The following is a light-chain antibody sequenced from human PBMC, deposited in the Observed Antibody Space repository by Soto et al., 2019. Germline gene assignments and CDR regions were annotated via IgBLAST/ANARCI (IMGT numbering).Light chain of an antibody. V-gene: IGKV2-28*01. CDR3: MHPLQSWT. CDR2: LAS. Sequence: IVKTQSLFSLPVTHGEPASISFRSSEGLLHSNGYNYLDWYLQQPGQHPQLLIYLASNRASGVPDRFSGSGSGTYFTLKISRVEADYVGFYYCMHPLQSWTFGQGTKVDIK. J-gene: IGKJ1*01. CDR1: EGLLHSNGYNY.